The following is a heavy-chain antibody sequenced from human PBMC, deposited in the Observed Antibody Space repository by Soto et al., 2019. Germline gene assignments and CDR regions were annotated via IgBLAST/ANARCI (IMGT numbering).Heavy chain of an antibody. V-gene: IGHV1-69*13. CDR2: IIPVLATT. D-gene: IGHD7-27*01. CDR1: AGTFPHYA. CDR3: ACNWGNSLRNWLAP. J-gene: IGHJ5*02. Sequence: SVKVSCKASAGTFPHYALTWVRQAPGQGLEWMGGIIPVLATTTYAQKFQGRVSISADESTNTAYIELSSLTSEDAAVYYCACNWGNSLRNWLAPWGQGTLVTVSS.